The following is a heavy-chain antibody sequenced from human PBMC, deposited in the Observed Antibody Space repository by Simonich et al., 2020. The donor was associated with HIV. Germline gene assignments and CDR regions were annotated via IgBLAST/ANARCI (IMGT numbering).Heavy chain of an antibody. Sequence: EVQLVESGVALVQPGGSLRLSCAASGFTFSSYWMHWVRQAPGKGLVCVSRISRDWSRTSEADSVKGRFTLSRDNAKNTLYLQMNSLRAEDTGVYYCARASGFDPWGQGTLVTVSS. CDR2: ISRDWSRT. CDR1: GFTFSSYW. J-gene: IGHJ5*02. V-gene: IGHV3-74*01. CDR3: ARASGFDP.